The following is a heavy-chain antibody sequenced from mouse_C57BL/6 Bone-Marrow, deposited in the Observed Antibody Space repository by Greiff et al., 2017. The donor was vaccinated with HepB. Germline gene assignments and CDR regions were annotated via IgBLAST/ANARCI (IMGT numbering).Heavy chain of an antibody. CDR1: GFTFSSYG. Sequence: EVMLVESGGDLVKPGGSLKLSCAASGFTFSSYGMSWVRQTPDKRLEWVATISSGGSYTYYPDSVKGRFTISRDNAKNTLYLQMSSLKSEDTAMYYCARHGGGGYAMDYWGQGTSVTVSS. CDR3: ARHGGGGYAMDY. V-gene: IGHV5-6*01. J-gene: IGHJ4*01. CDR2: ISSGGSYT.